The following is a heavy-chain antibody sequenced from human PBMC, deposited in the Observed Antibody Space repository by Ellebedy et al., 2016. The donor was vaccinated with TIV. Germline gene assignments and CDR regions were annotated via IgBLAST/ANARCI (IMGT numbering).Heavy chain of an antibody. J-gene: IGHJ4*02. V-gene: IGHV3-74*01. CDR3: ARDAGLATPLDY. D-gene: IGHD6-19*01. Sequence: PGGSLRLSCAASGFTFRTSWMHWVRQAPGKGLEWVSRITDDGSDTAYADSVKGRFSISRDNARDIVYLQTNSLRADDSAVYYCARDAGLATPLDYWGQGVLVTVSS. CDR1: GFTFRTSW. CDR2: ITDDGSDT.